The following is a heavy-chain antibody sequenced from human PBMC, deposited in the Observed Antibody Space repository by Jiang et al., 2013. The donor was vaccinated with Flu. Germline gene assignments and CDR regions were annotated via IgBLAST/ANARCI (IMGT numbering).Heavy chain of an antibody. CDR2: IYAGDSDT. J-gene: IGHJ6*02. Sequence: WVRQMPGKDLEWMGFIYAGDSDTRYSPSFQGQVIISVDKSISTAYLQWNSLKASDSATYYCSRRGPPKETGRIVVVDVWGQGDHGHRLL. D-gene: IGHD1-26*01. CDR3: SRRGPPKETGRIVVVDV. V-gene: IGHV5-51*01.